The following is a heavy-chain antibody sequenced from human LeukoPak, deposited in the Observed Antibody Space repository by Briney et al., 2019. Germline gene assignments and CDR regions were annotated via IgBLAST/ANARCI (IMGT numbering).Heavy chain of an antibody. CDR1: GFTFSSYS. Sequence: PGGSLRLSCAASGFTFSSYSMNWVRQAPGKGLEWVSSISSSSSYIYYADSVKGRFTISRDNAKNSLYLQMNSLRAEDTAVYYCARDGDGYNSQDAFDIWGQGTMVTVSS. J-gene: IGHJ3*02. CDR3: ARDGDGYNSQDAFDI. CDR2: ISSSSSYI. V-gene: IGHV3-21*03. D-gene: IGHD5-24*01.